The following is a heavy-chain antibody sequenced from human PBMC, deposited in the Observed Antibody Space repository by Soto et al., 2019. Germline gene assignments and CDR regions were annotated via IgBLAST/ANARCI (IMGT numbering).Heavy chain of an antibody. CDR2: ISYDGSNK. J-gene: IGHJ4*02. Sequence: ESGGGVVQPGRSLRLSCAASGFTFSSYGMHWVRQAPGKGLEWVAVISYDGSNKYYADSVKGRFTISRDNSKNTLYLQMNSLRAEDTAVYYCAKDSFDYWGQGTLVTVSS. CDR3: AKDSFDY. V-gene: IGHV3-30*18. CDR1: GFTFSSYG.